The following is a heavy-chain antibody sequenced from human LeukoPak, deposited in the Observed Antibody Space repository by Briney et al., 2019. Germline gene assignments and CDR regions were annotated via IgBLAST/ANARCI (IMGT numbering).Heavy chain of an antibody. Sequence: SETLSLTCAVYGRSFSGYYWSWIRQPPGKGLEWIGEINHSGSTNYNPSLKGRVTISVDTSKNQFSLKLSSVTAADTAVYYCARGSPEPYCSSTSCSYFDYWGQGTLVTVSS. J-gene: IGHJ4*02. D-gene: IGHD2-2*01. CDR1: GRSFSGYY. CDR3: ARGSPEPYCSSTSCSYFDY. V-gene: IGHV4-34*01. CDR2: INHSGST.